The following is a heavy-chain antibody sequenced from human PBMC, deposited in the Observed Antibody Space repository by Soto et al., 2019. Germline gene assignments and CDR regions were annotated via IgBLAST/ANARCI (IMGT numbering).Heavy chain of an antibody. CDR2: IIPIFGTA. V-gene: IGHV1-69*01. Sequence: QVQLVQSGAEVKKPGSSVKVSCKASGGTFSSYAISWVRQAPGQGLEWMGGIIPIFGTANYAQKFQGRVTITADESTSTAYMELSSLRSEDKAVYYCARVPYYYDSSGYFTFDYWGQGTLVTVSS. CDR1: GGTFSSYA. CDR3: ARVPYYYDSSGYFTFDY. J-gene: IGHJ4*02. D-gene: IGHD3-22*01.